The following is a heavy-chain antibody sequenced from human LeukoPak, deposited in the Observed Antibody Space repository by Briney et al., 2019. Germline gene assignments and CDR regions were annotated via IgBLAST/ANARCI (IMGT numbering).Heavy chain of an antibody. J-gene: IGHJ4*02. V-gene: IGHV4-30-4*01. Sequence: SETLSLTCTVSGGSISSGDYYWSWIRQPPGKGLEWIGYIYYSGSTYYSPSLKSRVTVSVDTSKNQFSLKLTSVTAADTAVYYCAREDSSGYPTLHYWGQGTLVTVSS. CDR1: GGSISSGDYY. CDR3: AREDSSGYPTLHY. CDR2: IYYSGST. D-gene: IGHD3-22*01.